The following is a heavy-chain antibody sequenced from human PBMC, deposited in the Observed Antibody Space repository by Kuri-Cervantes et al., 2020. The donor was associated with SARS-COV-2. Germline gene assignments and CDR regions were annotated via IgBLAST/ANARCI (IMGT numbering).Heavy chain of an antibody. Sequence: ASVKVSCKASGYTFTSYGISWVRQAPGQGLEWMGWISAYNGNTNYAQKLQGRVTMTTDTSTSTAYMELRSLRSDDTAVYYCARGEIASTVLGYCSSTSCRYYGMDVWGQGTTVTVSS. CDR1: GYTFTSYG. J-gene: IGHJ6*02. V-gene: IGHV1-18*01. CDR2: ISAYNGNT. CDR3: ARGEIASTVLGYCSSTSCRYYGMDV. D-gene: IGHD2-2*01.